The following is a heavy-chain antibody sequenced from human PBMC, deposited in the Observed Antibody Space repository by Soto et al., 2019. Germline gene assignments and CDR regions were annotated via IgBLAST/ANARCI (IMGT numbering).Heavy chain of an antibody. V-gene: IGHV1-3*01. CDR3: ARDGGYSDFDY. Sequence: ASVKVSCKASGYTFTSYAMHWVRQAPGQRLEWMGWINAGNGNTKYSQKFQGRVTITRDTSASTAYRELSSLRSEDTAVYYCARDGGYSDFDYWGQGTLVTVSS. J-gene: IGHJ4*02. CDR1: GYTFTSYA. D-gene: IGHD3-22*01. CDR2: INAGNGNT.